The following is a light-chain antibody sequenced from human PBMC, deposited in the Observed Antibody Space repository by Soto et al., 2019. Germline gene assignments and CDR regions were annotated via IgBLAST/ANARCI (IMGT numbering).Light chain of an antibody. J-gene: IGLJ3*02. Sequence: QSVLTQRASVSGSPGQSITISCTGTSSDAGGYNYVSWYQQHPGKAPKLMIYDVSNRPSGVSNRFSGSKSGNTASLTISGLQAEDEADYYCSSYTSSSTPPWVFGGGTKLTVL. V-gene: IGLV2-14*01. CDR3: SSYTSSSTPPWV. CDR2: DVS. CDR1: SSDAGGYNY.